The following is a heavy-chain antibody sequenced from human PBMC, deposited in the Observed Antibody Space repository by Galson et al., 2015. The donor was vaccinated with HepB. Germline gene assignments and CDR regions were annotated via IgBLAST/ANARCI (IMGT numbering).Heavy chain of an antibody. D-gene: IGHD3-3*01. V-gene: IGHV1-18*01. CDR1: GYIFTSYG. J-gene: IGHJ3*01. Sequence: SVKVSCKASGYIFTSYGISWVRQAPGQGLEWMGWISAYNGNSNYAQKFQGRVTMTTDTSTSTAYMELRSLRSDDTAVYYCARGRLLRDFWSGSYFDAFDFWGQGTMVTVSS. CDR3: ARGRLLRDFWSGSYFDAFDF. CDR2: ISAYNGNS.